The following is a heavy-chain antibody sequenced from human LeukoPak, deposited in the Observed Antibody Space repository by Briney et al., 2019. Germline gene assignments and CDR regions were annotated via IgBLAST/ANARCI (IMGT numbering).Heavy chain of an antibody. D-gene: IGHD3-3*01. V-gene: IGHV3-48*04. CDR1: GFTFSDYG. J-gene: IGHJ4*02. CDR3: ARSLFPFFDY. Sequence: GSSLRLSCAVFGFTFSDYGMHWVRQAPGKGLEWVSYISSSGSSIYYADSVKGRFTISRDNAKNLLFLQMNSLRAEGTAIYHCARSLFPFFDYWGQGSLVTVSS. CDR2: ISSSGSSI.